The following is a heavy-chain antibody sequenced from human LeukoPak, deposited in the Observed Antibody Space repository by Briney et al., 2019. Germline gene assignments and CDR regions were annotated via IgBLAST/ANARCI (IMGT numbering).Heavy chain of an antibody. V-gene: IGHV4-4*07. CDR3: ARVRYGSGSFGPLDY. CDR2: IYTSGST. CDR1: GGSISSYY. J-gene: IGHJ4*02. Sequence: PSETLSLTCTVSGGSISSYYWSWIRQPAGKGLEWIGRIYTSGSTNYNPSLKSRVTISVDTSKNQFSLKLSSVTAADTAVYYCARVRYGSGSFGPLDYWGQGTLVTVSS. D-gene: IGHD3-10*01.